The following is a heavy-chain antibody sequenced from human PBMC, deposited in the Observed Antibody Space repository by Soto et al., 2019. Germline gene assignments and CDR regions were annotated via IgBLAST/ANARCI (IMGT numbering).Heavy chain of an antibody. CDR2: LYYGRSA. CDR1: GDSISSYY. Sequence: QVQLQESGPGLVKPSETLSLTCAVSGDSISSYYCMWIRQPPGKGLESIGYLYYGRSANYNPSLTSRVTLSVYTSTNQCYLTLSSMTAADTAVYYCALRSMAVVPEYWGQGTLVTVSS. CDR3: ALRSMAVVPEY. V-gene: IGHV4-59*01. D-gene: IGHD3-22*01. J-gene: IGHJ4*02.